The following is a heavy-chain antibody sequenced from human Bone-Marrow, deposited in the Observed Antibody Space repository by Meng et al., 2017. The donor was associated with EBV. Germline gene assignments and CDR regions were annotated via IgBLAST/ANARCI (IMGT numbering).Heavy chain of an antibody. J-gene: IGHJ4*02. CDR3: ARDGYDFWSGYPGRFDY. Sequence: GGGLVTPGGSLILSCAASGFTFSDFYMSWIRQAPGKGLDWISYISSSGSIYYADSVKGRFTISRDNAKNSLYLQMNSLRAEDTAVYYCARDGYDFWSGYPGRFDYWGQGTLVTVSS. CDR1: GFTFSDFY. V-gene: IGHV3-11*01. CDR2: ISSSGSI. D-gene: IGHD3-3*01.